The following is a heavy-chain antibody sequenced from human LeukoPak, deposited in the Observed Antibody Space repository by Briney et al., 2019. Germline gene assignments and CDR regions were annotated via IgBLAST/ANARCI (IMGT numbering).Heavy chain of an antibody. V-gene: IGHV3-30*02. CDR3: AKDVNAYCSGDCSDY. CDR1: GFTFSDYY. CDR2: IWYDGSKK. Sequence: GGSLRLSCTASGFTFSDYYMSWIRQAPGKGLEWVAFIWYDGSKKYYADSVKGRFTISRDNSKNMVSLEMNSLRTEDTAVYYCAKDVNAYCSGDCSDYWGQGTLVTVSS. D-gene: IGHD2-21*01. J-gene: IGHJ4*02.